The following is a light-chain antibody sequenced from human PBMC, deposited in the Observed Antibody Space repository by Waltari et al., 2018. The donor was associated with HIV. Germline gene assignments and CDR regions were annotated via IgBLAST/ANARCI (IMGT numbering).Light chain of an antibody. CDR2: NVR. V-gene: IGLV2-14*03. Sequence: QSALAQPASVSGSPGQSIIISCTGTNFDIGGSDYVSWYQQYPGKAPKLIIYNVRERPSGVSIRFSGSKSANTASLAISGLQTEDEALYYCTSYTVNSGLVFGGGTRLAV. J-gene: IGLJ3*02. CDR1: NFDIGGSDY. CDR3: TSYTVNSGLV.